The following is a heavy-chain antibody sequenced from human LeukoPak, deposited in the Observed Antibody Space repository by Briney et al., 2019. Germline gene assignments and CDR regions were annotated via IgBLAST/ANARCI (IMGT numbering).Heavy chain of an antibody. Sequence: GGSLRLSCAASGFTVSSYAMNWVRQAPGKGLEWVSSISGSGGSTYYADSVKGRFTISRDNSKNTLYLQMNSLRAEDTAVYYCTTGPDRYYFDYWGQGTLVTVSS. CDR1: GFTVSSYA. J-gene: IGHJ4*02. CDR2: ISGSGGST. V-gene: IGHV3-23*01. CDR3: TTGPDRYYFDY.